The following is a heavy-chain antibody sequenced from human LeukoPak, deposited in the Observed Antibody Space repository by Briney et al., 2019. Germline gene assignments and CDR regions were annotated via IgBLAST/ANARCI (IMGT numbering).Heavy chain of an antibody. V-gene: IGHV3-30*19. J-gene: IGHJ4*02. CDR2: ISYDGTNK. CDR3: ARDLHTYYYDSSGYYGLVDY. D-gene: IGHD3-22*01. Sequence: GGSLRLSCAASGFTFSNHGMHWVRQAPGKGLEWVAIISYDGTNKYYADSVKGRFTISRDNSKNTLYLQMNSLRAEDTAVYYCARDLHTYYYDSSGYYGLVDYWGQGTLVTVSS. CDR1: GFTFSNHG.